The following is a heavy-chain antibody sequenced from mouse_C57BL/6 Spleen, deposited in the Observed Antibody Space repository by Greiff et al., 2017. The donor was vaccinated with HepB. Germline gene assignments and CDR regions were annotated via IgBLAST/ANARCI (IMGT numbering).Heavy chain of an antibody. V-gene: IGHV1-64*01. Sequence: QVQLQQSGAELVKPGASVKLSCKASGYTFTSYWMHWVKQRPGQGLEWIGMIHPNSGSTNYNEKFKSKATLTVDKSSSTAYMQLSSLTSEDSAVYYCARATMVTTYAMDYWGQGTSVTVSS. CDR2: IHPNSGST. J-gene: IGHJ4*01. D-gene: IGHD2-2*01. CDR3: ARATMVTTYAMDY. CDR1: GYTFTSYW.